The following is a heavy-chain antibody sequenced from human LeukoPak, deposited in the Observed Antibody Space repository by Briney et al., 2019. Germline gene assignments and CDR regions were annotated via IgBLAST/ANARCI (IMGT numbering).Heavy chain of an antibody. J-gene: IGHJ3*02. CDR2: IWYDGSNK. Sequence: GSLRLSCAASGFTFSSYGMHWVRHALDKALEWVAVIWYDGSNKYYADSVKGRFTISRDNSKNTLYLQMNSLRAEDTAVYYCARGPGNLLDAFDIWGQGTMVTVSS. CDR1: GFTFSSYG. D-gene: IGHD3-10*01. CDR3: ARGPGNLLDAFDI. V-gene: IGHV3-33*01.